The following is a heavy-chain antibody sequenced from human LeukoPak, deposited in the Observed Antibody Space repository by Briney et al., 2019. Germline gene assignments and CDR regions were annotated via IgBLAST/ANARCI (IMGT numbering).Heavy chain of an antibody. J-gene: IGHJ3*02. CDR3: ASEGTNYYGSGSYGDDAFDI. D-gene: IGHD3-10*01. CDR2: IIPVLGIA. CDR1: GYTFTSYY. V-gene: IGHV1-69*04. Sequence: GASVKVSCKASGYTFTSYYMHWVRQAPGQGLEWMGRIIPVLGIANYAQTFQGRVTITADKSTSTAYMDLSSLRSEDTAVYYCASEGTNYYGSGSYGDDAFDIWGQGTMVTVSS.